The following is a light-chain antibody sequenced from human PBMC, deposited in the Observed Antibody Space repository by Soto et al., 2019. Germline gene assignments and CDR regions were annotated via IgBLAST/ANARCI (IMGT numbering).Light chain of an antibody. CDR1: SSDVGAYKY. CDR2: EGS. V-gene: IGLV2-8*01. Sequence: QSALTQPPSASGSPGQSVTVSCTGSSSDVGAYKYVSWYQQHPGKAPRLIIYEGSKRPSGVPDRFSGSKSGNTASLTVSGLQAEDEADYYCSSYGGSNNLLFGGGTKLTVL. CDR3: SSYGGSNNLL. J-gene: IGLJ2*01.